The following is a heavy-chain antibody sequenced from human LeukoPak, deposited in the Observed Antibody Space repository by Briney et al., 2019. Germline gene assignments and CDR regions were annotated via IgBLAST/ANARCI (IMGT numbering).Heavy chain of an antibody. D-gene: IGHD3-22*01. CDR2: ISSSGSTI. CDR1: GFTFSNYA. Sequence: GGSLRLSCAASGFTFSNYALHWVRQAPGKGLEWVSYISSSGSTIYYADSVKGRFTISRDNAKNSLYLQMNSLRAEDTAVYYCARADWDSGYSDWGQGTLVTVSS. J-gene: IGHJ4*02. V-gene: IGHV3-48*04. CDR3: ARADWDSGYSD.